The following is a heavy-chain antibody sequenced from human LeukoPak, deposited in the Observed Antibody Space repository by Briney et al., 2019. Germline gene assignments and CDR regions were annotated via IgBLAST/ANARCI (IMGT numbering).Heavy chain of an antibody. D-gene: IGHD3-22*01. V-gene: IGHV1-18*01. J-gene: IGHJ4*02. Sequence: ASVKVSCKASGYTFTSYGISWVRQAPGQGLEWMGWISAYNGNTNYAQKLQGRVTMTTDTSTSTAYMELRSLRSDDTAVYYCARDNYYYDSSGYYSTRLVDYWGQGTLVNVSS. CDR3: ARDNYYYDSSGYYSTRLVDY. CDR1: GYTFTSYG. CDR2: ISAYNGNT.